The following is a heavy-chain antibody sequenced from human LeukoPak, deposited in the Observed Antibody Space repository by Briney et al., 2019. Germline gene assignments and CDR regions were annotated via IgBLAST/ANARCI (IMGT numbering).Heavy chain of an antibody. CDR3: AREGWFGEPPSHWFDP. V-gene: IGHV6-1*01. CDR2: TYYTSKWYN. J-gene: IGHJ5*02. Sequence: SQTLSLTCAISGDSVSTKSATWNWIRQSPSKGLEWLGRTYYTSKWYNDYAVSVKSRITINPDTSKNQFSLQLNSVTPEDTAVYYCAREGWFGEPPSHWFDPWGQGTLVTVSS. CDR1: GDSVSTKSAT. D-gene: IGHD3-10*01.